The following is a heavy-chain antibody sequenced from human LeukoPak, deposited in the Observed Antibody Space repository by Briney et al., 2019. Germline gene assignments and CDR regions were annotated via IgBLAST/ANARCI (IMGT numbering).Heavy chain of an antibody. CDR3: AREGLRLGELSLLYFDY. CDR1: GGSFSGYY. D-gene: IGHD3-16*02. J-gene: IGHJ4*02. CDR2: INHSGST. Sequence: SETLSLTCAVYGGSFSGYYWSWIRQPPGKGLEWMGEINHSGSTNYNPSLKSRVTISVDTSKNQFSLELSSVTAADTAVYYCAREGLRLGELSLLYFDYWGQGTLVTVSS. V-gene: IGHV4-34*01.